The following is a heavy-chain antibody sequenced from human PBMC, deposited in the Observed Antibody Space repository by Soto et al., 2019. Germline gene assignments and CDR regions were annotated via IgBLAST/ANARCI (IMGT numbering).Heavy chain of an antibody. Sequence: GASVKVSCKASGYTFTNYAMHCVRQAPGQRLEWMGWINAGNGNTKYSQKFQGRVTITRDTSTSTAYMELRSLRSDDTAVYYCAREYYYGSGGAYWGQGTLVTVSS. CDR3: AREYYYGSGGAY. V-gene: IGHV1-3*01. J-gene: IGHJ4*02. D-gene: IGHD3-10*01. CDR1: GYTFTNYA. CDR2: INAGNGNT.